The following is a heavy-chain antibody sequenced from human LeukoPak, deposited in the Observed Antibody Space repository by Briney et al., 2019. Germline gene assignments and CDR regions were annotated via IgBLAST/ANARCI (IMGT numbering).Heavy chain of an antibody. J-gene: IGHJ4*02. Sequence: PSETLSLTCAVYGGTFSGYYWSWIRQPPGKGLEWIGEINHSGSTNYNPSLKSRVTISVGTSKNQFSLKLSSVTAADTAVYYCARGDRYCRGGSCYNFDYWGQGTLVTVSS. CDR3: ARGDRYCRGGSCYNFDY. D-gene: IGHD2-15*01. CDR1: GGTFSGYY. V-gene: IGHV4-34*01. CDR2: INHSGST.